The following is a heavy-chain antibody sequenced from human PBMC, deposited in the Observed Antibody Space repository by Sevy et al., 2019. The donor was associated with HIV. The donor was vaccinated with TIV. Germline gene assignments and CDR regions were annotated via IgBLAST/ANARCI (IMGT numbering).Heavy chain of an antibody. CDR1: GFTFSSYA. Sequence: GGSLRLSCAASGFTFSSYAMSWVRQAPGKGLEWVSVISGRGGSAGSTYYADSAKGRFTISRDNSKNTLYLQMSSLRAEDTAVYYSAKDGFLLTTQYYFVYWGQGTLVTASS. V-gene: IGHV3-23*01. J-gene: IGHJ4*02. D-gene: IGHD4-17*01. CDR2: ISGRGGSAGST. CDR3: AKDGFLLTTQYYFVY.